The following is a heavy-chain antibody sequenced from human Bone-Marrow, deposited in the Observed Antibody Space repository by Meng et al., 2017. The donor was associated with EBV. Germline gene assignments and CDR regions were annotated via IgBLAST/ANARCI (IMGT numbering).Heavy chain of an antibody. D-gene: IGHD2/OR15-2a*01. V-gene: IGHV4-4*02. CDR1: GGSISSSNW. J-gene: IGHJ5*02. CDR2: IYHSGST. CDR3: ARDCLKYPGCNWFDP. Sequence: VPLQEPGPGLVKPSGPLSLTCAVSGGSISSSNWWSWVRQPSGKGLEWIGEIYHSGSTNYNPSLKSRVTISVDKSKNQFSLKLSSVTAADTAVYYCARDCLKYPGCNWFDPWGQGTLVTVSS.